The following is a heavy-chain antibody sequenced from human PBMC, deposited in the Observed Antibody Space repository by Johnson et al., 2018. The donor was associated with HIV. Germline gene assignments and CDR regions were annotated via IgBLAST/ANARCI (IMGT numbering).Heavy chain of an antibody. V-gene: IGHV3-13*01. CDR2: IGSAGDT. D-gene: IGHD2-15*01. CDR1: GFTFSSYD. CDR3: AAGGVPAFDI. J-gene: IGHJ3*02. Sequence: VQLVESGGGLVQPGGSLRLSCAASGFTFSSYDMHWVRQTTGKGLEWVSAIGSAGDTYYPGSVKGRFTISRENAKNSLYLQMNSLRAGDTAVYYCAAGGVPAFDIWGQGTMVTVSS.